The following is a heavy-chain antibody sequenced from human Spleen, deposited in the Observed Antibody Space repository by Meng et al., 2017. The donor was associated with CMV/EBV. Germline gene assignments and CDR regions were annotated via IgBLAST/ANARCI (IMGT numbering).Heavy chain of an antibody. V-gene: IGHV1-2*06. Sequence: CTYSGYTCTDYEIHWVRQAAGKGLEWMGRINPDTGDTNYAPKFQGRVTMTRDTSIRTAYMELRRLRSDDTAVYYCARSRTGFFGYFDLWGRGTLVTVSS. CDR2: INPDTGDT. J-gene: IGHJ2*01. CDR1: GYTCTDYE. CDR3: ARSRTGFFGYFDL. D-gene: IGHD7-27*01.